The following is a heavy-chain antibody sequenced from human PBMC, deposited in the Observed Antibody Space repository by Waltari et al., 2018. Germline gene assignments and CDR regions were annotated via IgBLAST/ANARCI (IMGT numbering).Heavy chain of an antibody. CDR3: ASTYYYDSSGYYYS. CDR1: GGSFSGYY. V-gene: IGHV4-34*01. CDR2: INHSGST. D-gene: IGHD3-22*01. J-gene: IGHJ4*02. Sequence: QVQLQQWGAGLLKPSETLSLTCAVYGGSFSGYYWSWIRKPPGKGLEWIGEINHSGSTNYNPSLKSRVTISVDTSKNQFSLKLSSVTAADTAVYYCASTYYYDSSGYYYSWGQGTLVTVSS.